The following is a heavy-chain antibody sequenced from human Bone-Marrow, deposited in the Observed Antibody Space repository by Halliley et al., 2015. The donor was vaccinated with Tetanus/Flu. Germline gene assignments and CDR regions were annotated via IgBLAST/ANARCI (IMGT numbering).Heavy chain of an antibody. CDR2: SGGGP. Sequence: SGGGPTYSPSLKSRVPISVATSKNQFSRKLSSVSAADPAVYYCARPYSSSSHGSFDIWGQGTMVPVSS. CDR3: ARPYSSSSHGSFDI. V-gene: IGHV4-59*08. J-gene: IGHJ3*02. D-gene: IGHD6-6*01.